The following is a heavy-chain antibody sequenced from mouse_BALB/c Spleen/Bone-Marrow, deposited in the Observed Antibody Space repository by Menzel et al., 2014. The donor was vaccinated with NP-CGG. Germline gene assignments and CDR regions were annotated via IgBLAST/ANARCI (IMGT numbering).Heavy chain of an antibody. Sequence: QVQLQQPGPGLVQPSQSLSITCTVSGFSLTSYGVHWVRQSPGKGLEWLGVIWSGGSTDYNAAFISRLSISKDNSKSQVFFKINSLQANDTAIYYFASPYYGNYGYAMDYWGQGTSVTVSS. D-gene: IGHD2-10*01. CDR3: ASPYYGNYGYAMDY. CDR1: GFSLTSYG. V-gene: IGHV2-2*02. CDR2: IWSGGST. J-gene: IGHJ4*01.